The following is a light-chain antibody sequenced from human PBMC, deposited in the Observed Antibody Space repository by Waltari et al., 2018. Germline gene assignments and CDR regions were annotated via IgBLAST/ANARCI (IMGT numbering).Light chain of an antibody. Sequence: QAGLTQPPSVSKGLRQTATLTCTGNSNNVGNQGAAWLQQHQGHPPKLLSYRNNNRPSGISERFSASRSGNTASLTITGLQPEDEADYYCSAWDSSLGVVFGGGTKLTVL. J-gene: IGLJ2*01. CDR3: SAWDSSLGVV. V-gene: IGLV10-54*04. CDR1: SNNVGNQG. CDR2: RNN.